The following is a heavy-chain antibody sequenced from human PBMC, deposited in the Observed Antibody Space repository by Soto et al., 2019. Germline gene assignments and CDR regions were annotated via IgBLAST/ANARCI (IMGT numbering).Heavy chain of an antibody. D-gene: IGHD6-19*01. Sequence: GGSLRLSCVASGFTFDDYAMHWVRQAPGKGLEWVSGISWNSGTIGYADSVKGRFTISRDNAKNTLYLQMNSLRAEDTAVYYCARSLYSSGWYRIDYYYGMDVWGQGTTVTVSS. CDR3: ARSLYSSGWYRIDYYYGMDV. CDR2: ISWNSGTI. V-gene: IGHV3-9*01. CDR1: GFTFDDYA. J-gene: IGHJ6*02.